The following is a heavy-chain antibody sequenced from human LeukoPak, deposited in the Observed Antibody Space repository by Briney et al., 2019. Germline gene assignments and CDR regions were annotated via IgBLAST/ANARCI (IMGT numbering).Heavy chain of an antibody. J-gene: IGHJ4*02. V-gene: IGHV3-23*01. Sequence: GGSLRLSCAASGFTFSSYAMSWVRQAPGKGLEWVSAISGSGGSTYYADSAKGRFTISRDNSKDTLYLQMNSLRAEDTAVYYCAKGAYCSGGSCYLGDLDYWGQGTLVTVSS. CDR3: AKGAYCSGGSCYLGDLDY. D-gene: IGHD2-15*01. CDR2: ISGSGGST. CDR1: GFTFSSYA.